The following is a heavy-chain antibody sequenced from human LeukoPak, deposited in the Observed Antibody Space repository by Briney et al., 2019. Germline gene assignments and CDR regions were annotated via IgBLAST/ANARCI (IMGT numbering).Heavy chain of an antibody. D-gene: IGHD1-26*01. V-gene: IGHV3-9*01. Sequence: GGSLRLSCAASGFTFDDYAMHWVRQAPGKGLGWVSGISWNSGSIGYADSVKGRFTISRDNAKNSLYLQMNSLRAEDTALYYCAKDSSSGSYQLQYFDYWGQGTLVTVSS. J-gene: IGHJ4*02. CDR3: AKDSSSGSYQLQYFDY. CDR1: GFTFDDYA. CDR2: ISWNSGSI.